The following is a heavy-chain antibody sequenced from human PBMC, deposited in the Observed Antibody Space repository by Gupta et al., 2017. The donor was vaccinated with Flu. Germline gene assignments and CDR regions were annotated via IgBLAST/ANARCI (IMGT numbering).Heavy chain of an antibody. CDR2: ISPSGYT. CDR3: PIFFGLRGIMTDA. CDR1: GGSYSEYY. D-gene: IGHD3-10*01. Sequence: QVQLHQWGAGLLKPSETLSLTCARYGGSYSEYYWNWIRQSPGKGLEGMGEISPSGYTKYNPSLMSRVTMSMDTSKNKVSLKLNYVTAADTAVYYCPIFFGLRGIMTDAGGQGALVTVXS. J-gene: IGHJ5*02. V-gene: IGHV4-34*01.